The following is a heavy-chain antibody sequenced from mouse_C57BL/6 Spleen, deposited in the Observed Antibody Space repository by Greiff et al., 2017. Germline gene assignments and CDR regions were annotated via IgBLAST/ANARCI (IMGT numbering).Heavy chain of an antibody. V-gene: IGHV1-85*01. Sequence: QVHVKQSGPELVKPGASVKLSCKASGYTFTSYDINWVKQRPGQGLEWIGWIYPRDGSTKYNEKFKGKATLTVDTSSSTAYMELHSLTSEDSAVYFCARGPHYAMDYWGQGTSVTVSS. CDR3: ARGPHYAMDY. J-gene: IGHJ4*01. CDR2: IYPRDGST. CDR1: GYTFTSYD.